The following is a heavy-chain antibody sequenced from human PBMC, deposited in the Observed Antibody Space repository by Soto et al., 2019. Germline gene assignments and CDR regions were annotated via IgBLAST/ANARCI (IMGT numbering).Heavy chain of an antibody. J-gene: IGHJ4*02. D-gene: IGHD6-6*01. V-gene: IGHV4-30-4*01. Sequence: QVQLQESGPGLVKPSQTLSLTCTVSGGSISSGDYYWSWIRQPPGKGLEWIGYIYYSGSTYYNPSLKSRVTISVDTSKNQFSLKLSSVTAADTAVYYCARVGTEYSSSSFVYPYYFDYWGQGTLVTVSS. CDR2: IYYSGST. CDR3: ARVGTEYSSSSFVYPYYFDY. CDR1: GGSISSGDYY.